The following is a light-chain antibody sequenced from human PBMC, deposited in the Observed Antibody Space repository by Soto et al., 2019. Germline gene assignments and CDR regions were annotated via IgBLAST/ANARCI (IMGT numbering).Light chain of an antibody. V-gene: IGKV1-39*01. CDR2: AAS. Sequence: DIQMTQSPSSLSASVGDRVTITCRASRSISTHLNWYQQKPGKAPNLLIYAASSLHSGVPSRCSGSGSGTDFTLSMSSLQPEEFATYFCQQCYSTPPAFSAATKVDIK. CDR1: RSISTH. J-gene: IGKJ3*01. CDR3: QQCYSTPPA.